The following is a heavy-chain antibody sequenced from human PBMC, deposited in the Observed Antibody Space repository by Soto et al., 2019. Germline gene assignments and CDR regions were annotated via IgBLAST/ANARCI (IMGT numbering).Heavy chain of an antibody. CDR3: ARGLTEGYFGMDV. CDR1: GGAFSSYD. Sequence: QVQLVQSGAEVKKPGSSVKVSCKTSGGAFSSYDISWVRQAPGQGLEWMGGIIPLFGTTNYAQKFQGRVTLTADESTSTVYMNLYSLRHEDTAVYYCARGLTEGYFGMDVWGQGTTVTVSS. V-gene: IGHV1-69*01. J-gene: IGHJ6*02. CDR2: IIPLFGTT.